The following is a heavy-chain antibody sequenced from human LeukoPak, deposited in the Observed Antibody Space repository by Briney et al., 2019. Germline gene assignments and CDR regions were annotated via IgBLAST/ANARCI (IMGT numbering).Heavy chain of an antibody. CDR3: IRHIEYVAPDY. D-gene: IGHD3-16*01. CDR2: VRSRDKNYAT. CDR1: GLGFAGSA. Sequence: GGSLRLSCAASGLGFAGSAVHWVRQTSGSGLEWIGCVRSRDKNYATIYGASARGRFTISRDDSRNTASLQMNSLNTEDTAVYYCIRHIEYVAPDYWGQGTLVTVPS. J-gene: IGHJ4*02. V-gene: IGHV3-73*01.